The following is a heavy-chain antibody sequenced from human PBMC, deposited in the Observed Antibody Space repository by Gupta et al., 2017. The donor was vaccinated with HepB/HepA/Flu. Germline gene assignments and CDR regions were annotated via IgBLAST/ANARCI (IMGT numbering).Heavy chain of an antibody. CDR3: ARGPQYSGSYYPGDY. J-gene: IGHJ4*02. Sequence: EVQLVESGGGLVQPGGSLRLSCAASGFPFSAYWMHWVCQAPGRGLVWVSRINSDGSSTNYADSVKGRFTISRDNAKNTLYLQMNSLRAEDTAIYYCARGPQYSGSYYPGDYWGQGTLVTASS. V-gene: IGHV3-74*01. D-gene: IGHD1-26*01. CDR1: GFPFSAYW. CDR2: INSDGSST.